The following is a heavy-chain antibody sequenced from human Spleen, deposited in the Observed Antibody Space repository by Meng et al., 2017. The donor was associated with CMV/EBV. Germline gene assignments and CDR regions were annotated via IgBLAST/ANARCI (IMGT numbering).Heavy chain of an antibody. CDR3: TKDINYDKKADAFDI. Sequence: GESLKISCAASGFMFASYWMSWVRQAPGKGLEWVADIKQDGSEKFYVDSVKGRFTMSRDNAKNSLYLQMNSLRAEDTALYYCTKDINYDKKADAFDIWGQGTMVTVSS. CDR2: IKQDGSEK. D-gene: IGHD3-22*01. J-gene: IGHJ3*02. V-gene: IGHV3-7*03. CDR1: GFMFASYW.